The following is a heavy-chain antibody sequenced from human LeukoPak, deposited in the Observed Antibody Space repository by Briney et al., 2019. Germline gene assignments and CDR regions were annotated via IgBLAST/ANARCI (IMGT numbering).Heavy chain of an antibody. D-gene: IGHD2-15*01. J-gene: IGHJ6*02. CDR3: ARVGSYYNYYYGMDV. CDR2: IYYSGST. V-gene: IGHV4-59*08. CDR1: GGSISSYY. Sequence: SETLSLTCTVSGGSISSYYWSWIRQPPGKGLEWIGYIYYSGSTNYNPSLKSRVTISVDTSKNQFSLKLSSVTAADTAVYYCARVGSYYNYYYGMDVWGQGTTVTVSS.